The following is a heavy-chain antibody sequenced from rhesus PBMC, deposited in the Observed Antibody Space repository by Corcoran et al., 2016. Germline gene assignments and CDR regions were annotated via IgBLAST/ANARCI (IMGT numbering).Heavy chain of an antibody. Sequence: EVQLVQSGAEVKKPGASVKISCKASGYTFPADFLHWVRQAPGKGLEWMGRVDPEHGETGYAQEFQDRVTITRDTSTDTAYMELSSLRSEDTAVYFCAKPGRGGYFDLWGPGTPITISS. J-gene: IGHJ2*01. CDR2: VDPEHGET. CDR1: GYTFPADF. CDR3: AKPGRGGYFDL. V-gene: IGHV1-111*01. D-gene: IGHD2-33*01.